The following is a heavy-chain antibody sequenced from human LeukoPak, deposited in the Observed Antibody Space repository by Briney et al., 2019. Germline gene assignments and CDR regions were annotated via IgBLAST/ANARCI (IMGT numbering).Heavy chain of an antibody. CDR2: ISGSGSST. Sequence: PGGSLRLSCAASGFTFSSYAMSWVRQAPGKGLEWVSAISGSGSSTYYADSVTGRFTFSSANSKNTLYLQMTGLRAEDTAVYCWAKGRGRTYSGYEFYIDDWGQGTLVTVSS. V-gene: IGHV3-23*01. CDR3: AKGRGRTYSGYEFYIDD. J-gene: IGHJ4*01. D-gene: IGHD5-12*01. CDR1: GFTFSSYA.